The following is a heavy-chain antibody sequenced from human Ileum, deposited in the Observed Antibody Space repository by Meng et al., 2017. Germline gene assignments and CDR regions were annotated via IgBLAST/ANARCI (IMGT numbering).Heavy chain of an antibody. CDR2: IIPILGIA. D-gene: IGHD3-3*01. V-gene: IGHV1-69*02. CDR3: ARSSLGWPFLPFDY. Sequence: QVQLVQSGAEVKKPGSSVKVSCKASGGTFSSYTISWVRQAPGQGLEWMGRIIPILGIANYAQKFQGRVTITADKSTSTAYMELNSLRSEDTAVYYCARSSLGWPFLPFDYWGQGTLVTVSS. CDR1: GGTFSSYT. J-gene: IGHJ4*02.